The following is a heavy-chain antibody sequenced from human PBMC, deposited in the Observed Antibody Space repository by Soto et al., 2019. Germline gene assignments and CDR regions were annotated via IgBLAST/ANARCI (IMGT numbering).Heavy chain of an antibody. D-gene: IGHD1-26*01. Sequence: GGSLRLSCAASGFTFSIYAMTWVRQSPGKGLEWVSSMSRTGDNTYYADSVKGRFTISRDNSKNTLYLQMSSLKTEDTAVYFCSTWAPVTVGATTAYWGQGTLVTVSS. CDR2: MSRTGDNT. V-gene: IGHV3-23*01. J-gene: IGHJ4*02. CDR3: STWAPVTVGATTAY. CDR1: GFTFSIYA.